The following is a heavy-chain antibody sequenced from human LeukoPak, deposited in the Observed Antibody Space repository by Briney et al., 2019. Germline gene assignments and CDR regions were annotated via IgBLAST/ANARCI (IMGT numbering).Heavy chain of an antibody. Sequence: ASVKVSCKASGYTFTGYYMHWVRQAPGQGLEWMGWISAYNGNTNYAQKLQGRVTMTTDTSTSTAYMELRSLRSDDTAVYYCARGHSSGRYYFDYWGQGTLVTVSS. J-gene: IGHJ4*02. CDR1: GYTFTGYY. D-gene: IGHD6-19*01. CDR2: ISAYNGNT. CDR3: ARGHSSGRYYFDY. V-gene: IGHV1-18*04.